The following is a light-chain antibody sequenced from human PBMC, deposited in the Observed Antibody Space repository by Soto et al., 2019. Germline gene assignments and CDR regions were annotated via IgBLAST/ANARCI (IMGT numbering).Light chain of an antibody. CDR2: AAS. CDR1: QSVRSN. V-gene: IGKV3-15*01. Sequence: EIVMTQSPATLSVSPGERATLSCRASQSVRSNLAWYQQKPGQAPRLVIYAASTRATGIPDRFSGSVSGTEFTLTISSLQSEDFAVYYCQQRQYWPPITFGQGTRLEIK. J-gene: IGKJ5*01. CDR3: QQRQYWPPIT.